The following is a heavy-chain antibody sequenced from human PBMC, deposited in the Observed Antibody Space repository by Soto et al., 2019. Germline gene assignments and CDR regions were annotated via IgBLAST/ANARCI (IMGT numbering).Heavy chain of an antibody. CDR2: IYYSGST. Sequence: SETLSLTCTVSGGSISSYYWSWIRHPPGKGLEWIGYIYYSGSTNYNPSLKSRVTISVDTSKNQFSLKLSSVTAADTAVYYCARWQAVAGTYYFDYWGQGTLVTVSS. V-gene: IGHV4-59*01. CDR1: GGSISSYY. J-gene: IGHJ4*02. CDR3: ARWQAVAGTYYFDY. D-gene: IGHD6-19*01.